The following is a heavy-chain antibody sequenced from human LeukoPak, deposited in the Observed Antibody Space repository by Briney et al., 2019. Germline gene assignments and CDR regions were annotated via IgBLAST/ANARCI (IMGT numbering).Heavy chain of an antibody. CDR1: GFIISRYS. V-gene: IGHV3-21*01. J-gene: IGHJ3*02. CDR2: ISSTSSYI. CDR3: LYDGSGETDI. Sequence: PGGSLRLSCAASGFIISRYSMNWVRQAPGKGLEWVSFISSTSSYIYYADSVKGRFTISRDNAKNSLYLQMNSLRAEDTAVYYCLYDGSGETDIWGQGTMVTVSS. D-gene: IGHD3-22*01.